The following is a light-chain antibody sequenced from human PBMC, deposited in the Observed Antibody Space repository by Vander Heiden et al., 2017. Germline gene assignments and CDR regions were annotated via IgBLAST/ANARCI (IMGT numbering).Light chain of an antibody. V-gene: IGLV1-47*01. CDR1: RSNIGNNY. CDR2: KNS. CDR3: AAWDESLSGWV. Sequence: LAQPLSASGTPGQRVAISCSGTRSNIGNNYVYWYQQFPGTAPKLLIYKNSHRPSGGPDRFSGSRSGTSAYLDISGLRSEDEADYYCAAWDESLSGWVFGGGTKLTVL. J-gene: IGLJ3*02.